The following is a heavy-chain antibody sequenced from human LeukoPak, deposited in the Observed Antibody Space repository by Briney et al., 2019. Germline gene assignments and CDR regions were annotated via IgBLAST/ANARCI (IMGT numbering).Heavy chain of an antibody. V-gene: IGHV3-30*02. CDR3: AKDRVTLEWSYQVEFDY. Sequence: GGSLRLSCAASGFTFSIYDMHWVRQAPGKGLEWVAFMRYDGSDKYYADSVKGRLTISRDNSKNTLYLQMSSLRPEDTAVYYCAKDRVTLEWSYQVEFDYWGQGSLVTVSS. J-gene: IGHJ4*01. CDR1: GFTFSIYD. CDR2: MRYDGSDK. D-gene: IGHD3-3*01.